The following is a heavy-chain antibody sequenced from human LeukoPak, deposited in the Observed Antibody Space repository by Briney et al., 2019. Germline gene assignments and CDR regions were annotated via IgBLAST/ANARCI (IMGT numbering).Heavy chain of an antibody. J-gene: IGHJ4*02. CDR2: ISGDGGST. D-gene: IGHD2-15*01. CDR1: GFTFDDYA. CDR3: AKGDLRGNCSGGSCYIDY. Sequence: QPGGSLRLSCAASGFTFDDYAMHWVRQAPGKGLEWVSLISGDGGSTYYADSVKGRFTISRDNSKNSLYLQMNSLRTEDTALYYCAKGDLRGNCSGGSCYIDYWGQGTLVTVSS. V-gene: IGHV3-43*02.